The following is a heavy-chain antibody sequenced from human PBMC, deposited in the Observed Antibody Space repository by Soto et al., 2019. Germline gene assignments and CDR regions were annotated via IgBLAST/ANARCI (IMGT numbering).Heavy chain of an antibody. CDR3: ARVTNIISRFSSRFDP. V-gene: IGHV4-4*09. CDR1: GGSISSYY. J-gene: IGHJ5*02. CDR2: IHNSGNT. D-gene: IGHD3-3*01. Sequence: PSETLSLTCTVSGGSISSYYWSWIRQPPGKGLEWIGNIHNSGNTYYNPSLKSRLSISVDTSKNQFSLKLSSVTAADTAVYFCARVTNIISRFSSRFDPWGQGTLVTVSS.